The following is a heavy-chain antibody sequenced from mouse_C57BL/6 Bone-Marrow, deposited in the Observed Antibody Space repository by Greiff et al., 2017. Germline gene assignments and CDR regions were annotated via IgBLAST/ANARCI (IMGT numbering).Heavy chain of an antibody. CDR2: IDPSDSYT. J-gene: IGHJ3*01. CDR1: GYTFTSYW. Sequence: QVQLQQPGAELVKPGASVKLSCKASGYTFTSYWMQWVKQRPGQGLEWIGEIDPSDSYTNYNQKFKGKATLTVDTSSSTAYMQLSSLTSEDSAVYYCARGDWDAYWGQGTLVTVSA. CDR3: ARGDWDAY. V-gene: IGHV1-50*01. D-gene: IGHD4-1*01.